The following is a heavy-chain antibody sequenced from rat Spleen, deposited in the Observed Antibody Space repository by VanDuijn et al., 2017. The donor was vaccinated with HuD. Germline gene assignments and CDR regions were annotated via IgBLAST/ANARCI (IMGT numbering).Heavy chain of an antibody. J-gene: IGHJ4*01. CDR3: TTDRTGALMEV. CDR2: INYDGGIT. D-gene: IGHD5-1*01. CDR1: GFTFSTCD. V-gene: IGHV5-20*01. Sequence: EVQLVESGGGLVQPGRSMKLSCAASGFTFSTCDMAWVRQAPKKGLEWVAYINYDGGITYYRDSVKGRFTISRDNVQSTLYLQMDSLRSEDTATYYCTTDRTGALMEVWGQGVSVTVSS.